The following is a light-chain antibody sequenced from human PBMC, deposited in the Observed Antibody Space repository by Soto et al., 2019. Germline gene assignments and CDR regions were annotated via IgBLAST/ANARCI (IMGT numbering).Light chain of an antibody. J-gene: IGKJ1*01. CDR1: QSVSID. CDR3: HQYSHWPPWT. CDR2: RAS. V-gene: IGKV3-15*01. Sequence: EIVMTQSPATLSVSPGERATLSCKASQSVSIDVAWYQQTPGQAPRLLIYRASTRATGVPGRFSASGSGTEFTLTISSLQSEDSAVYYCHQYSHWPPWTFGPGTKVDIK.